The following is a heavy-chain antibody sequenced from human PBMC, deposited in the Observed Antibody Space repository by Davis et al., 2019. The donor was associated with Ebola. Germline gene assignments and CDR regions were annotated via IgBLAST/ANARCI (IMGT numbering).Heavy chain of an antibody. CDR2: IYIDGIT. J-gene: IGHJ6*04. CDR3: AKSGLSFGVVKYHYGMDV. CDR1: GFTVSSNY. V-gene: IGHV3-53*01. D-gene: IGHD3-3*01. Sequence: GESLKISCAAPGFTVSSNYMSWVRQAPGKGLEWVSVIYIDGITYYADSVRGRFTISRDNSKNTLYLQMNSLRAEDTAVYYCAKSGLSFGVVKYHYGMDVWGKGTTVTVSS.